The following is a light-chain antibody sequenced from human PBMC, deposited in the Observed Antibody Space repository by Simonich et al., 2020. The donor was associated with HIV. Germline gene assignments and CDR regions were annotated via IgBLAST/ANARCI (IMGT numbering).Light chain of an antibody. V-gene: IGKV3-11*01. Sequence: EIVLTQSPATLSLSPGERATLSCRASQSVSSYLAWDQQKPGQAPRILIYDASNRATGIPARFSGSGSGTDFTLTISSLEPEDFAVYYCQQRSNWPLTFGGGTKVEIK. J-gene: IGKJ4*01. CDR2: DAS. CDR3: QQRSNWPLT. CDR1: QSVSSY.